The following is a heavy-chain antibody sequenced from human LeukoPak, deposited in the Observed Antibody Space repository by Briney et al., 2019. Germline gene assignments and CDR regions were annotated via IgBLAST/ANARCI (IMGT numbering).Heavy chain of an antibody. CDR1: GYSFTSYW. V-gene: IGHV5-10-1*01. CDR3: ARTRHYDILTGYQEAAGAFDI. J-gene: IGHJ3*02. CDR2: IDPSDSYT. D-gene: IGHD3-9*01. Sequence: GESLKISCKGSGYSFTSYWISWVRQMPGKGLAWMGRIDPSDSYTNYSPSFQGHVTISADKSISTAYLQWSSLKASDTAMYYCARTRHYDILTGYQEAAGAFDIWGQGTMVTVSS.